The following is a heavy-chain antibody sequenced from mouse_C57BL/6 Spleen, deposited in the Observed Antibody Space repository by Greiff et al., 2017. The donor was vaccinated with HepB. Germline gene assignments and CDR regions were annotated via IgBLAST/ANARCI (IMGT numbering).Heavy chain of an antibody. CDR1: GYAFSSYW. CDR2: IYPGDGDT. CDR3: ARPYGSSYYYFDY. Sequence: VMLVESGAELVKPGASVKISCKASGYAFSSYWMNWVKQRPGKGLEWIGQIYPGDGDTNYNGKFKGKATLTADKSSSTAYMQLSSLTSEDSAVYFCARPYGSSYYYFDYWGQGTTLTVSS. D-gene: IGHD1-1*01. J-gene: IGHJ2*01. V-gene: IGHV1-80*01.